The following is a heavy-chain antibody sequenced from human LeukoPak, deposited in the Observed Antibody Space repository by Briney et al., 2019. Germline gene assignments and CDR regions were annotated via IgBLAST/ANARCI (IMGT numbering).Heavy chain of an antibody. V-gene: IGHV3-23*01. Sequence: GGSLRLSCATSGFTFSSYAMSWVRQAPGKGLEWVSAISGSGGSTYYADSVKGGFTTSRDNSKNTLYLQMNSLRAEDTAVYYCARGAGYSSSPFDYWGQGTLVTVSS. CDR2: ISGSGGST. J-gene: IGHJ4*02. D-gene: IGHD6-13*01. CDR1: GFTFSSYA. CDR3: ARGAGYSSSPFDY.